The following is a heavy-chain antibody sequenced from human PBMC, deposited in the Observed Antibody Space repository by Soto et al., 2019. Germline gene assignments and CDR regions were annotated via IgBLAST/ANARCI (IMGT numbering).Heavy chain of an antibody. CDR3: AAGEYSGSYAPYHSTD. CDR1: GFTFTSSA. J-gene: IGHJ4*02. D-gene: IGHD1-26*01. CDR2: IVVGSGNT. V-gene: IGHV1-58*01. Sequence: SVKVSCKASGFTFTSSAVQWVRQARGQRLEWIGWIVVGSGNTNYAQKFQERVTITRDMSTSTAYMELSSLRSEDTAVYYCAAGEYSGSYAPYHSTDWGQGTLVTVSS.